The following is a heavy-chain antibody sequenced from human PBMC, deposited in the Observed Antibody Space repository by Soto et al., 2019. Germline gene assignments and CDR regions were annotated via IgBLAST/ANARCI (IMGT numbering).Heavy chain of an antibody. CDR1: GFTFSSYA. D-gene: IGHD3-22*01. CDR2: ISYDGSNK. V-gene: IGHV3-30-3*01. Sequence: GGSLRLSCAASGFTFSSYAMHWVRQAPGKGLEWVAVISYDGSNKYYADSVKGRFTISRDNSKNTLYLQMNSLRAEDTAVYYCARDSLAAYYYDSSGSGLGHYWGQGTLVTVSS. J-gene: IGHJ4*02. CDR3: ARDSLAAYYYDSSGSGLGHY.